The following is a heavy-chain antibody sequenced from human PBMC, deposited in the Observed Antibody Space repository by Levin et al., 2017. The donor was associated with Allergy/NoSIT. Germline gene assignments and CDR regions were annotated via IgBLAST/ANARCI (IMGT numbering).Heavy chain of an antibody. Sequence: GASVKVSCKASGYTFTSYDINWVRQATGQGLEWMGWMNPNSGNTGYAQKFQGRVTMTRNTSISTAYMELSSLRSEDTAVYYCARATESDYDYVWGSYRYQMNAFDIWGQGTMVTVSS. CDR1: GYTFTSYD. CDR2: MNPNSGNT. V-gene: IGHV1-8*01. J-gene: IGHJ3*02. CDR3: ARATESDYDYVWGSYRYQMNAFDI. D-gene: IGHD3-16*02.